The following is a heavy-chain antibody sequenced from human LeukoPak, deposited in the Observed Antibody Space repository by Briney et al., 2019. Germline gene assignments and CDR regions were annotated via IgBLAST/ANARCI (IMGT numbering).Heavy chain of an antibody. Sequence: PGGSLRRSCAASGFTFSSYWIHWVRQAPGKGLVWVSRISDGSSTSYADSVKGRFTISRDNAKNTLYLQMNSLRAEDTAVYYCARADSSGWPRASYYFDYWGQGTLVTVSS. CDR1: GFTFSSYW. D-gene: IGHD6-19*01. J-gene: IGHJ4*02. CDR2: ISDGSST. V-gene: IGHV3-74*01. CDR3: ARADSSGWPRASYYFDY.